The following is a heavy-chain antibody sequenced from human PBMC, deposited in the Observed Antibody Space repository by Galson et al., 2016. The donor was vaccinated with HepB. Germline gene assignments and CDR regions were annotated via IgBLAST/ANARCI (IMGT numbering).Heavy chain of an antibody. CDR2: IYYSGST. CDR1: GGSISSSSYY. V-gene: IGHV4-39*01. CDR3: ARPAANAFDI. J-gene: IGHJ3*02. Sequence: SETLSLTCTVSGGSISSSSYYWDWIRQPPGKGLEWIGSIYYSGSTYYNPSLKSRVIISVDTSKNQFSLKLSSLTAGDTAVYYCARPAANAFDIWGQGTMVTVSS.